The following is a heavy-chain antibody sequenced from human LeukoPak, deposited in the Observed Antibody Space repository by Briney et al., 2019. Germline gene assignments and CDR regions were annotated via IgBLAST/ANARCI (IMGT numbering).Heavy chain of an antibody. V-gene: IGHV4-39*01. CDR2: IYYSGST. CDR1: GGSISSGGYY. CDR3: ARAIVGATRGFDP. Sequence: SETLPLTCSVSGGSISSGGYYWGWIRQPPGKGLEWIGSIYYSGSTYYNPSLKSRVTISVDTSKNQFSLKLSSVTAADTAVYYCARAIVGATRGFDPWGQGTLVTVSS. D-gene: IGHD1-26*01. J-gene: IGHJ5*02.